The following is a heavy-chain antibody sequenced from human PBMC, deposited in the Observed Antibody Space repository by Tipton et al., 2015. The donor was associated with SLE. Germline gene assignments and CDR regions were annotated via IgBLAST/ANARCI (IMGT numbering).Heavy chain of an antibody. CDR3: ARAPVNWYFDL. J-gene: IGHJ2*01. CDR1: GFTFSTYW. CDR2: IYSDGSST. Sequence: SLRLSCAASGFTFSTYWMHWVRQGPGKGLVWVSRIYSDGSSTNYADSVKGRFTISRDNAKNTLYLQMNSLRAEDTAVYFCARAPVNWYFDLWGRGTLVTVSS. V-gene: IGHV3-74*01.